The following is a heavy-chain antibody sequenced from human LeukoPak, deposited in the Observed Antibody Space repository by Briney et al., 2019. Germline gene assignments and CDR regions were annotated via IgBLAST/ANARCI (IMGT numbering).Heavy chain of an antibody. D-gene: IGHD2-15*01. CDR1: GGTFSSYA. CDR2: IIPIFGIA. CDR3: AKGYCSGGSCYPGMDV. J-gene: IGHJ6*02. Sequence: GASVKVSCKASGGTFSSYAISWVRQAPGQGLEWMGRIIPIFGIANYAQKFQGRVTITADKYTSTAYMELSSLRSEDTAVYYCAKGYCSGGSCYPGMDVWGQGTTVTVSS. V-gene: IGHV1-69*04.